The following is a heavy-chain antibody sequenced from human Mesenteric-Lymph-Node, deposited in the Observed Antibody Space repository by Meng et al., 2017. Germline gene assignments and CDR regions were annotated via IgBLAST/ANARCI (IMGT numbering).Heavy chain of an antibody. V-gene: IGHV1-46*01. CDR3: ATDVIGTTPGDY. CDR1: GYTFTNNY. J-gene: IGHJ4*02. CDR2: INPSGGST. Sequence: QLVQLCPWVKKPGASIKVSCMASGYTFTNNYMQWGRQAPGQGLEWMGIINPSGGSTSYAQKCQGRVTMTRDTSTSTVYMELGSLTSDDTAFYYCATDVIGTTPGDYWGQGTLVTVSS. D-gene: IGHD1-1*01.